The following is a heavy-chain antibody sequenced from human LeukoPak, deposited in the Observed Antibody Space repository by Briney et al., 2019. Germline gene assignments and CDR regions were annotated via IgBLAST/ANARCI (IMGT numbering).Heavy chain of an antibody. J-gene: IGHJ4*02. CDR3: ARGRITIFGVVITAPLDY. D-gene: IGHD3-3*01. CDR1: GGSISSGGYY. CDR2: IYYSGST. V-gene: IGHV4-31*03. Sequence: SETLSLTCTVSGGSISSGGYYWSWIRQHPGKGLEWIGYIYYSGSTYYNPSLKSRVTISVDTSKNQFSLKLSSVTAADTAVYYWARGRITIFGVVITAPLDYWGQGTLVTVSS.